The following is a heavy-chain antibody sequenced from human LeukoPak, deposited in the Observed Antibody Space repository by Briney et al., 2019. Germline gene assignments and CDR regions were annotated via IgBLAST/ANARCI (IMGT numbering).Heavy chain of an antibody. D-gene: IGHD2-2*01. CDR2: IKQDGSEK. Sequence: GGSLRLSCAASGFTFSSYWMSWVRQAPGKGLEWVAHIKQDGSEKYYVDSVKGRFTISRDNAKNSLYLQMNSLRAEDTAVYYCAREDCSSTSCYGYWGQGPLVTASS. CDR1: GFTFSSYW. CDR3: AREDCSSTSCYGY. J-gene: IGHJ4*02. V-gene: IGHV3-7*01.